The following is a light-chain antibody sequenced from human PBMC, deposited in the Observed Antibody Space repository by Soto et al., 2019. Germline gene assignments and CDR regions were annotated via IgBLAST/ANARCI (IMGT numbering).Light chain of an antibody. CDR1: SSDVGAYTY. V-gene: IGLV2-14*01. Sequence: SVLTQPASVSGSPGQSITISCTGTSSDVGAYTYVSWYQQHPGKAPKLIIFDVSSRPSGFSNRFSGSKSGNTASLTISGLQAEDEADYYCSSYTSTTTLLLFGGGTKLTVL. CDR3: SSYTSTTTLLL. CDR2: DVS. J-gene: IGLJ2*01.